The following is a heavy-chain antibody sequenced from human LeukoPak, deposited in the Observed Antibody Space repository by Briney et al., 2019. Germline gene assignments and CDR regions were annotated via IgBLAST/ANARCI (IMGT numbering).Heavy chain of an antibody. CDR1: GGSVSSGNYY. CDR2: IYTSGST. J-gene: IGHJ5*02. Sequence: SETLSLTCTVSGGSVSSGNYYWTWIRQPAGKGLEWIGRIYTSGSTNYNPSLKSRVTISIDTSKNQFSLNLTSVTAADTAVYYCAREGRNNWYDPWGQGTLVTVSS. CDR3: AREGRNNWYDP. V-gene: IGHV4-61*10.